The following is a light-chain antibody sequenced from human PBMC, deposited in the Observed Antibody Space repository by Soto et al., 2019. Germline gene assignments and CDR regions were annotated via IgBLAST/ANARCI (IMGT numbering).Light chain of an antibody. CDR2: GNS. CDR3: QSYDSSLGYV. CDR1: SSNIGAGYD. Sequence: VLTQPPSVSGAPGQRVTISCTGSSSNIGAGYDVHWYQQLPGTAPKLLIYGNSNRPSGVPDRFSGSKSGTSASLAITGLQAEDEADYYCQSYDSSLGYVFGTGTKLTVL. V-gene: IGLV1-40*01. J-gene: IGLJ1*01.